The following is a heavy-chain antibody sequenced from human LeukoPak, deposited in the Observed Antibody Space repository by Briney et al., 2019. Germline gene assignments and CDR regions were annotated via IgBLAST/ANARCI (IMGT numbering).Heavy chain of an antibody. Sequence: GGSLRLSCAASGFTFSSYWMRWVRQAPGKGLEWVANIKQDGCEKYYLDSVKGRFTISRDNAKNSLYLQMNSLRAEDTAVYYCASPANDLPYYYYMDVWGKGTTVTVSS. D-gene: IGHD1-1*01. CDR1: GFTFSSYW. CDR2: IKQDGCEK. V-gene: IGHV3-7*01. J-gene: IGHJ6*03. CDR3: ASPANDLPYYYYMDV.